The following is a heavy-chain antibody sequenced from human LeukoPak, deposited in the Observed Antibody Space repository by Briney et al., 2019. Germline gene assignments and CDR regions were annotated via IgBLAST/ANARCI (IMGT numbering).Heavy chain of an antibody. CDR3: AAYSGYDRDY. CDR1: GFTFSSYS. CDR2: ISGSSRTI. Sequence: GGSLRLSCAASGFTFSSYSMNWVRQAPGKGLECVSYISGSSRTIYYADSVKGRFTISRDNAKNSLFLQMNSLRAEDTAVYYCAAYSGYDRDYWGQGTLVTVSS. D-gene: IGHD5-12*01. J-gene: IGHJ4*02. V-gene: IGHV3-48*01.